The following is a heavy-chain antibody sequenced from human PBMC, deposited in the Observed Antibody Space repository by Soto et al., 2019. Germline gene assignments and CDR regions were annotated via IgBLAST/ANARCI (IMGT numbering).Heavy chain of an antibody. Sequence: QVQLVQSGGGVVQPGRSLRLSCAASGFTFSSYVTHWVRQAPGKGLEWVAVISHDGRNKYYADSVKGRFTISRDNSKNTLYLQMNSLRTEDTAVYYCAKGGPDCASTTCYLLVAFDIWGQGTMVTVSS. J-gene: IGHJ3*02. CDR3: AKGGPDCASTTCYLLVAFDI. CDR2: ISHDGRNK. V-gene: IGHV3-30*18. CDR1: GFTFSSYV. D-gene: IGHD2-2*01.